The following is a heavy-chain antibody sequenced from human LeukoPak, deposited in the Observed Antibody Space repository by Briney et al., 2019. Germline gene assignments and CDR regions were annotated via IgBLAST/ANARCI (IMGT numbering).Heavy chain of an antibody. CDR1: GGSISSGGYY. CDR2: IYYSGST. Sequence: SETLSLTCTVSGGSISSGGYYWSWIRQHPGKGLEWIGYIYYSGSTYYNPSLKSRVTISVDTSKNQFSLKLSSVTAADTAVYYCARGLPYCGGDCSLSWWWRAEYFQHWGQGTLVTVSS. CDR3: ARGLPYCGGDCSLSWWWRAEYFQH. J-gene: IGHJ1*01. V-gene: IGHV4-31*03. D-gene: IGHD2-21*02.